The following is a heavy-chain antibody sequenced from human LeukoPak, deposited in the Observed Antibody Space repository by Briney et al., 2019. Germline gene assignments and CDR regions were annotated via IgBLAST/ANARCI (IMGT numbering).Heavy chain of an antibody. CDR2: IYYSGST. V-gene: IGHV4-59*01. D-gene: IGHD3-16*01. CDR1: GGSISSYY. Sequence: PSETLSLTCTVSGGSISSYYWSWIRQPPGKGLEWIGYIYYSGSTNYNPSLKSRVTISVDTSKNQFSLKLSSVTAADTAVYYCARSPWGWPPLDVNYFDCWGQGTLVTVSS. CDR3: ARSPWGWPPLDVNYFDC. J-gene: IGHJ4*02.